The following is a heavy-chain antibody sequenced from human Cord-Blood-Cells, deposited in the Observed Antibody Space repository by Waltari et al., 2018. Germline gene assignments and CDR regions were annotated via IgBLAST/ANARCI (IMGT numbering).Heavy chain of an antibody. V-gene: IGHV6-1*01. CDR3: ARDQRRWLVIHWYFDL. CDR1: GDSVPSNSAA. D-gene: IGHD6-19*01. Sequence: QVQLQQSGPGLVKPSQTLSLTCAISGDSVPSNSAAWNWIRQSPARGLEWLGRTYYRSKWYNDYAVSVKSRITINPDTSKNQFSLQLNSVTPEDTAVYYCARDQRRWLVIHWYFDLWGRGTLVTVSS. CDR2: TYYRSKWYN. J-gene: IGHJ2*01.